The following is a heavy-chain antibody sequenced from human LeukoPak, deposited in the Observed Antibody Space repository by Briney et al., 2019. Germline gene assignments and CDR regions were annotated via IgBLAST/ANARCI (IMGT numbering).Heavy chain of an antibody. CDR2: INPNSGGT. Sequence: ASVKVSCKASGYTFTGYYMHWVRQAPGQGPEWMGRINPNSGGTNYAQKFQGRVTMTRDTSISTAYMELSRLRSDDTAVYYCARDSDYGRLMDYWGQGTLVTVSS. J-gene: IGHJ4*02. CDR1: GYTFTGYY. V-gene: IGHV1-2*06. CDR3: ARDSDYGRLMDY. D-gene: IGHD4-17*01.